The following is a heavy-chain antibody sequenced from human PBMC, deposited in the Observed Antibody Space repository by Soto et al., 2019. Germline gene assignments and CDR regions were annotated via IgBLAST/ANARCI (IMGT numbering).Heavy chain of an antibody. CDR3: ARSTVTTIGSYYYYGMDV. CDR2: MNPNSGNT. CDR1: GYTFTSYD. D-gene: IGHD4-17*01. V-gene: IGHV1-8*01. J-gene: IGHJ6*02. Sequence: ASVKVSCKASGYTFTSYDINWVRQATGQGLEWMGWMNPNSGNTGYAQKFQGRVTMTRDTSISTAYMELSSLRSEDTAVYYCARSTVTTIGSYYYYGMDVWGQGTTVTVSS.